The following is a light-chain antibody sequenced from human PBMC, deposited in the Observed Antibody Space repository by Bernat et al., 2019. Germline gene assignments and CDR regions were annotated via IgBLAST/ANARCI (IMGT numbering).Light chain of an antibody. Sequence: QSALTQPASVSGSPGQSITISCTGTSSDVGGYNHVSWYQQHPGKAPKLMIYDVSNRPAGVSDRFSGSKSGNTASLTISGLQAEDEADYCCTSYTGSSTYVFGTGTKVTVL. CDR1: SSDVGGYNH. J-gene: IGLJ1*01. V-gene: IGLV2-14*01. CDR2: DVS. CDR3: TSYTGSSTYV.